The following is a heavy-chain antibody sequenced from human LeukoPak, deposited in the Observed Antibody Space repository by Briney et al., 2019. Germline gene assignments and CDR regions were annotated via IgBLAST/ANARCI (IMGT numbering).Heavy chain of an antibody. CDR3: ATPYSSSSGKLNWFDP. CDR1: GGTFSSYA. D-gene: IGHD6-6*01. Sequence: GASVKVSCKASGGTFSSYAISWVRQAPGQGLEWMGGIIPIFGTANYAQKFQGRVTITADKSTSTAYMELSSLRSEDTAVYYCATPYSSSSGKLNWFDPWGQGTLVTVSS. V-gene: IGHV1-69*06. CDR2: IIPIFGTA. J-gene: IGHJ5*02.